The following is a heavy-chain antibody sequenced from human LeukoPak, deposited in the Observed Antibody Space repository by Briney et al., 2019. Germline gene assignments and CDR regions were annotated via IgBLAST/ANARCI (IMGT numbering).Heavy chain of an antibody. CDR2: IIPIFGTA. CDR3: ARGLYDFWSGYAFDY. V-gene: IGHV1-69*13. J-gene: IGHJ4*02. D-gene: IGHD3-3*01. Sequence: SVKVSCKASGGTFSSYAISWVRQAPGQGLEWMGGIIPIFGTASYAQKFQGRVTITADESTSTAYMELSSLRSEDTAVYYCARGLYDFWSGYAFDYWGQGTLVTVSS. CDR1: GGTFSSYA.